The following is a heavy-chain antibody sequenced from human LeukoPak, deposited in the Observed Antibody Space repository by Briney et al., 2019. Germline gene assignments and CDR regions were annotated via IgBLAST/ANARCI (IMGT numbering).Heavy chain of an antibody. J-gene: IGHJ4*02. Sequence: SETLSLTCSVSGGSISSSAYHWSWFRQHPGKGLEWIGYIYYTGRTYYSPSLKSRVTISLDTSKNQFSLNLSSLTAADTAVYYCVRESKTYDGSGYYHDYWGQGTLVTVSS. CDR3: VRESKTYDGSGYYHDY. CDR1: GGSISSSAYH. D-gene: IGHD3-22*01. V-gene: IGHV4-31*03. CDR2: IYYTGRT.